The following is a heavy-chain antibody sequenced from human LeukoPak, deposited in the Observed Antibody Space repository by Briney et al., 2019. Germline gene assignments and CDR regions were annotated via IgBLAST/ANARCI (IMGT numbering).Heavy chain of an antibody. J-gene: IGHJ4*02. CDR1: GFTFSSYS. D-gene: IGHD1-26*01. CDR2: IGSSGSPI. CDR3: ARVAVGATRVDFDY. Sequence: GSLRLSCAASGFTFSSYSMTWVRQAPGKGLEWISYIGSSGSPIYYADSVRGRFTISKDNAKNSLYLQMNSLRDEDTAVYYCARVAVGATRVDFDYWGQGTLVTVSS. V-gene: IGHV3-48*02.